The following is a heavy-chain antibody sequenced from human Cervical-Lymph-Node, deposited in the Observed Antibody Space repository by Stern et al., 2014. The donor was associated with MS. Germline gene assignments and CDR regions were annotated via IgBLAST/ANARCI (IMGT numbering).Heavy chain of an antibody. CDR3: TREGDVLAGSWFDP. D-gene: IGHD6-13*01. CDR1: GDSVNTGGFF. J-gene: IGHJ5*02. V-gene: IGHV4-61*08. Sequence: VQLEESGPGLVKPSETLSLSCTVSGDSVNTGGFFWTWIRQSPREGLQWIGYVYSSGATNYNPSFQSRVTISVDTSKNQFSLTLRSVTAADTAVYYCTREGDVLAGSWFDPWGQGVPVTVSS. CDR2: VYSSGAT.